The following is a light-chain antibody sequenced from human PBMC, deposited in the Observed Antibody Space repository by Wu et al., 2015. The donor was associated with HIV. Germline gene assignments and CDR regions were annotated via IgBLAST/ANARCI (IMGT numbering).Light chain of an antibody. V-gene: IGKV3-20*01. J-gene: IGKJ1*01. Sequence: EIVLTQSPGTLSLSPGERATLSCRASQSVSSSYLAWYQQKPGQAPRLLIYGASSRATGIPDRFSGSGSGTDFTLTISRLEPEDFAVYYCQQYGSSPQTFGRTGPR. CDR2: GAS. CDR1: QSVSSSY. CDR3: QQYGSSPQT.